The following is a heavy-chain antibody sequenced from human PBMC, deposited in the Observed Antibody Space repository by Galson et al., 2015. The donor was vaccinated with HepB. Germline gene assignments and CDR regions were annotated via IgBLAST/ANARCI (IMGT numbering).Heavy chain of an antibody. J-gene: IGHJ6*03. CDR2: VCYSGST. CDR3: ARAPGYTNTWYAYMDV. Sequence: TLSLTCTVSGGSMSSYYWSWIRQSPGKGLEWIGYVCYSGSTNYNPSLKSRVTMSVDTSKNRFSLRLSSVTTADTAVYYCARAPGYTNTWYAYMDVWGKGTTVTVSS. D-gene: IGHD6-13*01. V-gene: IGHV4-59*01. CDR1: GGSMSSYY.